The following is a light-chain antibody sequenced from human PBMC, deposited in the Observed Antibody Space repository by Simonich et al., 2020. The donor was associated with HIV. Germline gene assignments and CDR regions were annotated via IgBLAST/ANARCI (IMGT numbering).Light chain of an antibody. V-gene: IGLV1-40*01. CDR1: SSNIGAGYY. Sequence: QSVLTQPPSVSGAPGQRVTISCTGSSSNIGAGYYVHWYQQLPGKTPKLLIYGTSNRPAGVPDRFSGSKSGPSASLAITGLQAEDEADYYCQSYDSSHVVFGGGTKLTVL. J-gene: IGLJ2*01. CDR3: QSYDSSHVV. CDR2: GTS.